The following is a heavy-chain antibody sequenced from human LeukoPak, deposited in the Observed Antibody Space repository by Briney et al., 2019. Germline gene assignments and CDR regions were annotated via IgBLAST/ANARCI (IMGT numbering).Heavy chain of an antibody. CDR3: ARIAAAGNDY. CDR1: GYTFTSYY. CDR2: INPSGVST. Sequence: ASVKVSCKASGYTFTSYYMHWVRQAPRPGLEWMGIINPSGVSTSYAQKFLGRVTMTRDISTSTVYMELSSLRSEDTAVYYCARIAAAGNDYWVQGTLVTVSS. D-gene: IGHD6-13*01. J-gene: IGHJ4*02. V-gene: IGHV1-46*01.